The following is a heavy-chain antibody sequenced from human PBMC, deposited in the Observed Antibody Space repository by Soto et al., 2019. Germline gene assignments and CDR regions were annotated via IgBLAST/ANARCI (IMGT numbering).Heavy chain of an antibody. J-gene: IGHJ6*02. D-gene: IGHD3-9*01. CDR1: GFTFSSYG. Sequence: QVQLVESGGGVVQPGRSLRLSCAASGFTFSSYGMHCVRQAPGKGLEWVAVIWYDGSNKYYADSVKGQFTISRDNSKNPMHLQMDRLRAADTAVDYCARDSYDDIFTGCRYYSHYCGVGVWGQGTTVTVSS. CDR3: ARDSYDDIFTGCRYYSHYCGVGV. V-gene: IGHV3-33*01. CDR2: IWYDGSNK.